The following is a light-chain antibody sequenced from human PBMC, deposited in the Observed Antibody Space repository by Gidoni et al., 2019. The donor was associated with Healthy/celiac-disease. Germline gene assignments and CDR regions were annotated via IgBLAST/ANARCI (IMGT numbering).Light chain of an antibody. CDR3: QAWDSSTVV. Sequence: SYELTQPPSVSVSPGQTASITCSGDKLGDKSACWYPLKPDQSPVLVIYQDSKRPSGIPERFSGSSSGNTATLTISGTQAMDEADYYCQAWDSSTVVFGGGTKLTVL. CDR1: KLGDKS. V-gene: IGLV3-1*01. CDR2: QDS. J-gene: IGLJ2*01.